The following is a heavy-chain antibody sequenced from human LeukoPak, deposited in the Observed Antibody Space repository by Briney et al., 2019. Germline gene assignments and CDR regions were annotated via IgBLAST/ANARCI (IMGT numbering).Heavy chain of an antibody. V-gene: IGHV3-7*01. J-gene: IGHJ4*02. CDR2: IKQDGSEK. CDR3: ARRGIVLMVYAIEDY. D-gene: IGHD2-8*01. CDR1: GFTFSSYW. Sequence: GGSLRLSCAASGFTFSSYWMSWVRQAPGKGLEWVANIKQDGSEKYYVDSVKGRFTISRDNAKNSLYLQMNSVRAQDTAVYYCARRGIVLMVYAIEDYWGQGTLVTVSS.